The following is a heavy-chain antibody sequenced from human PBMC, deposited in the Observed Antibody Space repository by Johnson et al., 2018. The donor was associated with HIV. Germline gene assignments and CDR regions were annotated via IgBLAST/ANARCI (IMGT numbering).Heavy chain of an antibody. V-gene: IGHV3-74*02. CDR2: INSDGSST. Sequence: MQLVESGGGLVQPGGSLRLSCAASGFTFSSYWMHWVRQAPGKGLVWVSRINSDGSSTSYADSVKGRFTISRDTSKNTLYLQMNSLRGDDTAVYYCTRVSSTSWALDIWGQGTLVTVSS. CDR1: GFTFSSYW. D-gene: IGHD2-15*01. CDR3: TRVSSTSWALDI. J-gene: IGHJ3*02.